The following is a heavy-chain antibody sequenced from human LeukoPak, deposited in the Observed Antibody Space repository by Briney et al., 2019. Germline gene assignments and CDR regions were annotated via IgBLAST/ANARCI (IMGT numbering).Heavy chain of an antibody. V-gene: IGHV3-21*01. CDR2: ISSSSSYI. Sequence: GGSLRLSCVASGFIFGDYWMRWVRQAPGKGLEWVSSISSSSSYIYYADSVKGRFTISRDNAKNSLYLQMNSLRAEDTAVYYCARGGCSSTSCYPYYFDYWGQGTLVTVSS. D-gene: IGHD2-2*01. J-gene: IGHJ4*02. CDR1: GFIFGDYW. CDR3: ARGGCSSTSCYPYYFDY.